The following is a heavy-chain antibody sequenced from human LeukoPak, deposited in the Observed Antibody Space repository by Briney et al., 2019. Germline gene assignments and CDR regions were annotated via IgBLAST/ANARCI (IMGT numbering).Heavy chain of an antibody. CDR3: ARAVYCSSTSCYRGYFDY. D-gene: IGHD2-2*01. CDR2: ISSSSSYI. CDR1: GFTFSSYS. V-gene: IGHV3-21*01. J-gene: IGHJ4*02. Sequence: GGSLRLSCAASGFTFSSYSMNWVRQAPGKGLEWVSSISSSSSYIYYADSVKGRFTISRDNAKNSLYLQMNSPRAEDTAVYYSARAVYCSSTSCYRGYFDYWGQGTLVTVSS.